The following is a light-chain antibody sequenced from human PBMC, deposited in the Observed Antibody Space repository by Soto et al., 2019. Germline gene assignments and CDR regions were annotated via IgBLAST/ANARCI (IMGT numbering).Light chain of an antibody. V-gene: IGKV1-27*01. CDR1: QGISNS. CDR3: QKDNSAPFT. CDR2: AAS. J-gene: IGKJ3*01. Sequence: DIQMTQSPSSLSASLGDRVTITCRASQGISNSLAWYQQKPGKVPNLLIYAASTLHSGVPSRFSGSGSGTDFTITISNLKPEDGATYYGQKDNSAPFTIGTGTKVDIK.